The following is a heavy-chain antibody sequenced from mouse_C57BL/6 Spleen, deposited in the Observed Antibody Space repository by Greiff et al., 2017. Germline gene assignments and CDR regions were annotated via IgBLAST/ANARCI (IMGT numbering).Heavy chain of an antibody. CDR1: GYAFSSSW. D-gene: IGHD5-1*01. Sequence: VQLQQSGPELVKPGASVKISCKASGYAFSSSWMNWVKQRPGKGLEWIGRIYPGDGDTNYNGKFKGKATLTADNSSSTAYMQLSGLTSVDSAVYVCARSSNYYAMDYWGQGTSGTVSS. CDR2: IYPGDGDT. J-gene: IGHJ4*01. CDR3: ARSSNYYAMDY. V-gene: IGHV1-82*01.